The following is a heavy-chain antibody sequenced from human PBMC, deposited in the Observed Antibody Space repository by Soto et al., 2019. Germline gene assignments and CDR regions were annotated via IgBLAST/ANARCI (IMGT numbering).Heavy chain of an antibody. Sequence: EVQLVESGGDLVQPGGSLRLSCADSRFTFSGYWMYWVRQAPGKGLEWVANIKEDGREKNYVDSVRGRFTISRDNAKNPLYLQMNSLRAEDTAVYYCARGARIWGQGTMVTVSS. CDR1: RFTFSGYW. V-gene: IGHV3-7*01. J-gene: IGHJ3*02. CDR3: ARGARI. CDR2: IKEDGREK.